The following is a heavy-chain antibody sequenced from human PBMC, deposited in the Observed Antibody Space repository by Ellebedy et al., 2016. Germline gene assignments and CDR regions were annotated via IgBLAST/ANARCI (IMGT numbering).Heavy chain of an antibody. CDR1: GGTFSSYP. J-gene: IGHJ3*02. D-gene: IGHD2-15*01. Sequence: ASVKVSCKASGGTFSSYPISWVRQAPGQGLEWMGRIIPILGIANYAQKFQGRVTITADKSTSTAYMELSSLRSEDTAVYYCARERGPGDIVVVGGAFDIWGQGTMVTVSS. CDR3: ARERGPGDIVVVGGAFDI. CDR2: IIPILGIA. V-gene: IGHV1-69*04.